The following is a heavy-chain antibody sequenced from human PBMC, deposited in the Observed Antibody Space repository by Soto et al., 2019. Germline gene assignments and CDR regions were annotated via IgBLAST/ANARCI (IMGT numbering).Heavy chain of an antibody. CDR3: ARPSGSYLYYFDC. Sequence: TSDTLSLTSTVSGGNIISSSYYWGWIRQPPGKGLEWIGSIYYSGSTYYNPSLKSRVTISVDTSKSQFSLKLSSVTAADTAVYYCARPSGSYLYYFDCWGQGTLVTSPQ. D-gene: IGHD1-26*01. CDR1: GGNIISSSYY. V-gene: IGHV4-39*01. CDR2: IYYSGST. J-gene: IGHJ4*02.